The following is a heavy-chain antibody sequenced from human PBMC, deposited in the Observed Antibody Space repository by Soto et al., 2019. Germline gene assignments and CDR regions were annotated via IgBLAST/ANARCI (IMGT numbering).Heavy chain of an antibody. CDR2: INHRGST. CDR1: GGSFSGHY. Sequence: QVQLQQWGAGLLKPSETLSLTCAVYGGSFSGHYWSWIRQPPGKGLEWIGEINHRGSTNYNPSLKSRVTLSLDTSKNQFSLKLSSVTAADTAVYYCAKPGHWGSYYGMDVWGQGTTVTVSS. D-gene: IGHD7-27*01. J-gene: IGHJ6*02. V-gene: IGHV4-34*01. CDR3: AKPGHWGSYYGMDV.